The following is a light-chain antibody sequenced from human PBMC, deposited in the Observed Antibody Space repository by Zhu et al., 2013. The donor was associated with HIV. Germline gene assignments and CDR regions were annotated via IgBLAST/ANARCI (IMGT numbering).Light chain of an antibody. J-gene: IGKJ2*01. Sequence: DIQMTQSPSTLSASIGDRVTITCRASQSIIRWLAWYQQKPGKGPKLLIYDASSLESGVPSRFSGSGSGTEFTLTISTLQPDDFATYFCQQYYSFSPYTFGQGTKVEIK. CDR2: DAS. V-gene: IGKV1-5*01. CDR3: QQYYSFSPYT. CDR1: QSIIRW.